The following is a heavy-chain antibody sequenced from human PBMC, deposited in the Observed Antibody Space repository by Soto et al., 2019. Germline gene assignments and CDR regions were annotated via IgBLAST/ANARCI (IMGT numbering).Heavy chain of an antibody. CDR2: ITGSGSDT. J-gene: IGHJ4*02. CDR1: GFTFSSYT. Sequence: EVQLLESGGGLLQPGGSLRLSCAASGFTFSSYTMTWVRRAPGKGLEWVSSITGSGSDTYYADSVKGRFTISRDNSKYTLYVQMNSLRAEDTAVYYCARGVLPAVSYFEYWGQGTLVTVSS. V-gene: IGHV3-23*01. CDR3: ARGVLPAVSYFEY. D-gene: IGHD2-2*01.